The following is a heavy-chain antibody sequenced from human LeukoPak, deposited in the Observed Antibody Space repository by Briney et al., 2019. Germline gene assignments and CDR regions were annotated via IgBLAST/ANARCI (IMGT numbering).Heavy chain of an antibody. V-gene: IGHV3-23*01. CDR3: AKGLSYYGSGSYSTFDY. CDR1: GFTFSTYA. CDR2: ISGCGGST. D-gene: IGHD3-10*01. Sequence: GGSLRLSCAASGFTFSTYAMSWVRQAPGKGLEWVSAISGCGGSTYYADSVKGRFTISRDNSKNTLYLQMNSLRAEDTAVYYCAKGLSYYGSGSYSTFDYWGQGTLVTVSS. J-gene: IGHJ4*02.